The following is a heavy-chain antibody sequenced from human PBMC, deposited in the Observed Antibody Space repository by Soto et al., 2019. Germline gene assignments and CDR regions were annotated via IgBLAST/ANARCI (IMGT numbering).Heavy chain of an antibody. CDR1: GFTFDDYT. Sequence: EVQLVESGGVVVQPGGSLRLSCAASGFTFDDYTMHWVRQAPGKGLEWVSLISWDGGSTYYADSVKGRFTISRDNSKNSLYLQMNSLRTEDTALYYCAKAVGATTPGWIDYWGQGTLVTVSS. CDR3: AKAVGATTPGWIDY. D-gene: IGHD1-26*01. V-gene: IGHV3-43*01. CDR2: ISWDGGST. J-gene: IGHJ4*02.